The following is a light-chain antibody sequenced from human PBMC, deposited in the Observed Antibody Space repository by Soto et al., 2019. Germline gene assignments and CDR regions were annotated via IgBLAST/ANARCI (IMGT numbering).Light chain of an antibody. CDR1: QSVSSTY. V-gene: IGKV3-20*01. CDR3: QQYYSLRWK. J-gene: IGKJ1*01. CDR2: EAS. Sequence: EIVLTQSPGTLSLSPGERATLSCRASQSVSSTYLTWYQQKPGQAPRLLIYEASRRATGIPDRFSGSGSGTDLALTISNLETEDFALNYCQQYYSLRWKLGLGTKEEIK.